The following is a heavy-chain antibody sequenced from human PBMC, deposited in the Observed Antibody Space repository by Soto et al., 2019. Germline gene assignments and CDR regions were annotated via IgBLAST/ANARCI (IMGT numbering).Heavy chain of an antibody. CDR2: IYWDDDK. CDR3: VHPTEPGTIVFDI. Sequence: QITLKESGPTLVKPTETLTLTCTFSGLSLRTSGVGVGWVRQSPGKALEWLALIYWDDDKRYRPSLKTRLTITKDTSKNQVVLTMTNMDPVDTATYYCVHPTEPGTIVFDIWGQGAVVAVSS. V-gene: IGHV2-5*02. J-gene: IGHJ3*02. CDR1: GLSLRTSGVG. D-gene: IGHD1-7*01.